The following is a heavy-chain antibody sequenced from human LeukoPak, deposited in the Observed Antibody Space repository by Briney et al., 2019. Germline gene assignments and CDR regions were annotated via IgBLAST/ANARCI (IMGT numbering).Heavy chain of an antibody. J-gene: IGHJ6*03. D-gene: IGHD3-9*01. V-gene: IGHV3-66*01. CDR2: IYSGGST. CDR3: ARTIEVRYLGRGNFFYMDV. CDR1: GFTVSNNY. Sequence: GGSLRLSCAASGFTVSNNYMSWVRQAPGKGLEWVSVIYSGGSTYYADSVKGRFTISRDNSKNTLHLQMNSLRAADTAVYYCARTIEVRYLGRGNFFYMDVWGKGTTVTVSS.